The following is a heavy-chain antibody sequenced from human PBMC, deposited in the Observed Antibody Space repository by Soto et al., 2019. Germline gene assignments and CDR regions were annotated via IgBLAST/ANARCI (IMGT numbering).Heavy chain of an antibody. D-gene: IGHD6-13*01. CDR1: GGSVSSGSYY. CDR2: IYYSGST. Sequence: QVQLQESGPGLVKPSETLSLPCTVSGGSVSSGSYYWSWIRQPPGKGLEWIGYIYYSGSTNYNPSLKSRVTISVDTSKNQFSLKLSSVTAADTAVYYCARTSSSWYYYYYGMDVWGQGTTVTVSS. V-gene: IGHV4-61*01. J-gene: IGHJ6*02. CDR3: ARTSSSWYYYYYGMDV.